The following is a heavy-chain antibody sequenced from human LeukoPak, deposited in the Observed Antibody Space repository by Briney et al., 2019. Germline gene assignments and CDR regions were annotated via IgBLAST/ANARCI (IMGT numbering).Heavy chain of an antibody. CDR1: GFTFRNYG. V-gene: IGHV3-33*01. J-gene: IGHJ4*02. CDR2: IWSDGSYK. D-gene: IGHD3-16*01. Sequence: PGRSLRLSCAASGFTFRNYGMHWVRQAPGKGLEWVAVIWSDGSYKKYTDSVKGRFTISRDTPKNTLYLEVNSLTPKDSAVYYCARDLGYHLDSWGQGTLVTVSS. CDR3: ARDLGYHLDS.